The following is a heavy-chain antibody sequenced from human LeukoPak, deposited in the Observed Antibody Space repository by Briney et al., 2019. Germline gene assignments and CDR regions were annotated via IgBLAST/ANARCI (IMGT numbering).Heavy chain of an antibody. Sequence: SGGSLRLSCAASVFTFSSYWMHWVRQAPGKGLVWVSRINSDGSSTSYADSVKGRFTISRDNAKNTLYLQMNSLRPEDTAVYYCARDGRSSGWSPPWGGYFDYWGQGTLVTVSS. J-gene: IGHJ4*02. V-gene: IGHV3-74*01. CDR1: VFTFSSYW. CDR3: ARDGRSSGWSPPWGGYFDY. CDR2: INSDGSST. D-gene: IGHD6-19*01.